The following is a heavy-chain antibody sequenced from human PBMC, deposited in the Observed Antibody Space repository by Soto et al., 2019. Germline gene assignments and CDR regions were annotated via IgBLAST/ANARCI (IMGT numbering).Heavy chain of an antibody. CDR1: GGSFSGYY. CDR3: ARGRRYNWNFFIGEPFDY. V-gene: IGHV4-34*01. J-gene: IGHJ4*02. CDR2: INHSGST. D-gene: IGHD1-7*01. Sequence: SETLSLTCAVYGGSFSGYYWSWIRQPPGKGLEWIGEINHSGSTNYNPSLKSRVTISVDTSKNQFSLKLSSVTAADTAVYYCARGRRYNWNFFIGEPFDYWGQGTPVTVS.